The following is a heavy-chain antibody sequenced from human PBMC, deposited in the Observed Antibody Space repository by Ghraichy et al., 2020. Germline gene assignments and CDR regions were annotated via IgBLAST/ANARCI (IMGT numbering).Heavy chain of an antibody. CDR1: GFTFSSYW. Sequence: GESLNISCAASGFTFSSYWMSWVRQAPGKGLEWVANIKQDGSEKYYVDSVKGRFTISRDNAKNSLYLQMNSLRAEDTAVYYCARDRPGYSSGWYSYWGQGTMVTVSS. CDR2: IKQDGSEK. D-gene: IGHD6-19*01. J-gene: IGHJ4*02. V-gene: IGHV3-7*03. CDR3: ARDRPGYSSGWYSY.